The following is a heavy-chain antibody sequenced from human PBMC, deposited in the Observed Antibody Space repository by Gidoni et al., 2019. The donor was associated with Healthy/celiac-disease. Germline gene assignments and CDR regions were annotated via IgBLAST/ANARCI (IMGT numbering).Heavy chain of an antibody. V-gene: IGHV4-39*01. CDR1: GGSISSSSYY. CDR2: IYYSGST. Sequence: QLQLQESGPGLVKPSETLSLTCTVSGGSISSSSYYWGWIRRPPGKGLEWIGSIYYSGSTYYNPSLKSRVTISVDTSKNQFSLKLSSVTAADTAVYYCARQGAGYDSSGYYFVVAQDPFDIWGQGTMVTVSS. J-gene: IGHJ3*02. D-gene: IGHD3-22*01. CDR3: ARQGAGYDSSGYYFVVAQDPFDI.